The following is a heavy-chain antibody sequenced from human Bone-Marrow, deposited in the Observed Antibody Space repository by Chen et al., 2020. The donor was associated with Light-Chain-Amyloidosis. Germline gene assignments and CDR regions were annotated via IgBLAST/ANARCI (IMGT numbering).Heavy chain of an antibody. J-gene: IGHJ3*02. Sequence: EVQLVESGGGLLQRGGSLRLSCAASGFAFSSYAMSWVRQDPGKGLEWVSTIRGRGGRRYSGDSVKRLLTISGDNSKNALFGQMNSLRAEDTAVYYCARDISYDDILPGYPADAFDIWGQGTMVTVSS. CDR1: GFAFSSYA. CDR3: ARDISYDDILPGYPADAFDI. V-gene: IGHV3-23*04. CDR2: IRGRGGRR. D-gene: IGHD3-9*01.